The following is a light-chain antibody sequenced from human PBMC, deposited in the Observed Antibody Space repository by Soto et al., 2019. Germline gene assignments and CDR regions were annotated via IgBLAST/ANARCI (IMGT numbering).Light chain of an antibody. CDR1: SSDVGGYNY. CDR3: SSYTSSSTVV. J-gene: IGLJ2*01. Sequence: QSALTQPASVSGSPGQSITISCTGTSSDVGGYNYVSWYQHHPGKAPKLMIYEVTNRPSGVSDRFSASKSGNTASLTISGRQAEDEADYYCSSYTSSSTVVFGGGTKLTV. V-gene: IGLV2-14*01. CDR2: EVT.